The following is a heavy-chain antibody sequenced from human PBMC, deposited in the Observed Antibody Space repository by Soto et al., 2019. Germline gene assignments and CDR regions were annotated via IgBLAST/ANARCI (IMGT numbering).Heavy chain of an antibody. Sequence: SETLSLTCSVSGGTISGYYWTWIRQPAGKGLEWIGRIYSSGNTMYNPSVQSRVTMSLDTSNNQFSLRLTSVTAADTAVYYCARGQRFSDWFDPWGEGTLVTVS. J-gene: IGHJ5*02. CDR1: GGTISGYY. CDR3: ARGQRFSDWFDP. V-gene: IGHV4-4*07. CDR2: IYSSGNT. D-gene: IGHD3-3*01.